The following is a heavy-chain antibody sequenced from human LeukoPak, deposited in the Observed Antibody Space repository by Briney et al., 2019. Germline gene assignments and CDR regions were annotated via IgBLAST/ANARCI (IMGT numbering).Heavy chain of an antibody. D-gene: IGHD3-10*01. CDR3: ARDPGGYGSGSYSDY. CDR1: GFTFDDYA. V-gene: IGHV3-9*01. Sequence: PGGSLRLSCAASGFTFDDYAMHWVRQAPGKGLEWVSGISWNSGSIGYADSVKGRFTISRDNAKNSLYLQMNSLRAEDTALYYCARDPGGYGSGSYSDYWGQGTLVTVSS. J-gene: IGHJ4*02. CDR2: ISWNSGSI.